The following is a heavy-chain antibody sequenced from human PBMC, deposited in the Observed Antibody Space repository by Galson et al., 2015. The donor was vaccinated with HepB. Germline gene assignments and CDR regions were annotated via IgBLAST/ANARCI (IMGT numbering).Heavy chain of an antibody. Sequence: SLRLSCAASGFTFSSYAMHWVRQAPGKGLEWVAFISYDGSNKYYADSVKGRFTISRDNSKNTLYLQMNSLRAEDTAVYYCASGRQGGYNWFDPWGQGTLVTVSS. CDR1: GFTFSSYA. CDR2: ISYDGSNK. J-gene: IGHJ5*02. D-gene: IGHD1-26*01. V-gene: IGHV3-30-3*01. CDR3: ASGRQGGYNWFDP.